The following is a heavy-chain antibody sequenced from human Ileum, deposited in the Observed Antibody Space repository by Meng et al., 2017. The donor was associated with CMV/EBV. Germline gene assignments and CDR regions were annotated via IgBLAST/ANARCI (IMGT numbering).Heavy chain of an antibody. Sequence: QVQRQVSRPGWVRPSQTPSLTCTVSGDSISSSSYYWSWIRQPAGKGLEWVGRISSSGNANYNSSLRSRVTISVDTSKNQFSLKVTSVTAADTAVYYCAREGPTDWGRALDYWGQGTLVTVSS. CDR3: AREGPTDWGRALDY. J-gene: IGHJ4*02. CDR2: ISSSGNA. D-gene: IGHD7-27*01. V-gene: IGHV4-61*02. CDR1: GDSISSSSYY.